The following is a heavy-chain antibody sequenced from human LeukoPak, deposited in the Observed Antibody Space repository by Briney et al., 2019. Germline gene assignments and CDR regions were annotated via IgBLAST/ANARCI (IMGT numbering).Heavy chain of an antibody. V-gene: IGHV3-30*18. CDR2: ISYDGSNK. D-gene: IGHD3-10*01. Sequence: GRSLRLSCAASGFTFSSYGMHWVRQAPGKGLEWVAVISYDGSNKYYADSVKGRFTISRDNSKNTLYLQMNSLRAEDTAVYYCAKVRGNYYGSGSYFVYWGQGTLVTVSS. CDR3: AKVRGNYYGSGSYFVY. CDR1: GFTFSSYG. J-gene: IGHJ4*02.